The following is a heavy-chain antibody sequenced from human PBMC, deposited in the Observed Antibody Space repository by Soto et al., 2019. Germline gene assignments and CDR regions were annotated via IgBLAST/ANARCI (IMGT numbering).Heavy chain of an antibody. CDR3: ARESSTYYFDF. CDR1: GGTFSSDA. D-gene: IGHD3-16*02. V-gene: IGHV1-69*01. Sequence: QVQLVQSGAEVKKPGSSVKVSCMASGGTFSSDAISWVRQAPGQGLEWMGGIIPIFATAYYAQKFQGRVMITADESTSTAYLELSSLRSEDTAVYYCARESSTYYFDFWGQGTLVTVSS. CDR2: IIPIFATA. J-gene: IGHJ4*02.